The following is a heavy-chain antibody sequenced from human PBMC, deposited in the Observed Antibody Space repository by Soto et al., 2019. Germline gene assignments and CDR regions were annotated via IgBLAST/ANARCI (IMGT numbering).Heavy chain of an antibody. D-gene: IGHD2-2*01. CDR2: ISSSSSYT. Sequence: QVQLVESGGGLVKPGGSLRLSCAASEFTFSDYYMSWIRQAPGKGLEWVSYISSSSSYTNYADSVKGRFTISRDNAKNSLYLQVNSLRAEDTAVYYCARFEGGQLLSSPDLGYGMDVWGQVTTVTVSS. CDR3: ARFEGGQLLSSPDLGYGMDV. CDR1: EFTFSDYY. J-gene: IGHJ6*02. V-gene: IGHV3-11*06.